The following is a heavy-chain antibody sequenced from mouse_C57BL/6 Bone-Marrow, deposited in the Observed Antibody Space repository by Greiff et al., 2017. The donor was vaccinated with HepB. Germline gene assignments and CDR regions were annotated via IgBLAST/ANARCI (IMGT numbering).Heavy chain of an antibody. Sequence: VQLQQSGAELVRPGTSVKMSCKASGYTFTNYWIGWAKQRPGHGLEWIGDIYPGGGYTNYNEKFKGKATLPADKSSSTAYMQFSSLTSEDSAIYYCARGGRDYGRFAYWGQGTLVTVSA. CDR1: GYTFTNYW. J-gene: IGHJ3*01. CDR3: ARGGRDYGRFAY. D-gene: IGHD2-4*01. CDR2: IYPGGGYT. V-gene: IGHV1-63*01.